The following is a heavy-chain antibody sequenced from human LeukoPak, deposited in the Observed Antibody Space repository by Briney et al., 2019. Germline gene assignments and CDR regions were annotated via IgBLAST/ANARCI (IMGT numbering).Heavy chain of an antibody. V-gene: IGHV3-11*01. J-gene: IGHJ3*02. CDR3: AKIHQNRVVVGAKGAFDI. CDR1: GFSFSDYY. D-gene: IGHD2-15*01. CDR2: ISSHGSPI. Sequence: PGGSLRLSCAASGFSFSDYYMTWIRQAPGRGLEYVSHISSHGSPIHYADSVKGRFTISRDNANNSLFLQMNSLRVEDTAVYYCAKIHQNRVVVGAKGAFDIWGQGTVVTVSS.